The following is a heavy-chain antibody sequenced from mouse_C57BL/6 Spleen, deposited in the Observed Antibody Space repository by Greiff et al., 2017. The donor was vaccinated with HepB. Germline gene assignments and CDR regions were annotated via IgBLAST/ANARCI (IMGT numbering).Heavy chain of an antibody. V-gene: IGHV1-82*01. Sequence: QVQLKQSGPELVKPGASVKISCKASGYAFSSSWMNWVKQRPGKGLEWIGRIYPGDGDTNYNGKFKGKATLTADKSSSTAYMQLSSLTSEDSAVYFWARTYSNYETLYYFDYWGQGTTLTVSS. J-gene: IGHJ2*01. CDR1: GYAFSSSW. D-gene: IGHD2-5*01. CDR3: ARTYSNYETLYYFDY. CDR2: IYPGDGDT.